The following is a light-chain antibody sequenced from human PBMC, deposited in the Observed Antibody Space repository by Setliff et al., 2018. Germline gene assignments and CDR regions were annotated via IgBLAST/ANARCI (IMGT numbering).Light chain of an antibody. J-gene: IGLJ1*01. CDR2: DVS. V-gene: IGLV2-14*03. CDR1: SSDVGGYNY. Sequence: ALTQPASVSGSPGQSITISCTGTSSDVGGYNYVPWYQQHPGKAPKLMIYDVSNRPSGVSNRFSGSKSGNTASLTISGLQAEDEADYYCSSYTSSSTQVFGTGTKGTV. CDR3: SSYTSSSTQV.